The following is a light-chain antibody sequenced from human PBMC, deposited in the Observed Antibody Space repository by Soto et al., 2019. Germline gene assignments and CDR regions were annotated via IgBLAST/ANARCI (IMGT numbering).Light chain of an antibody. CDR2: DAS. J-gene: IGKJ5*01. Sequence: EIVLTQSPGTLSLSPGERATLSCRASQSVSNNYLAWYQQKPGQAPRLLIYDASSRATGIPDRFSGSGSGTDFTLTITRLEPEDFAVYYCQQRSNWITFGQGTRLEIK. CDR3: QQRSNWIT. CDR1: QSVSNNY. V-gene: IGKV3D-20*02.